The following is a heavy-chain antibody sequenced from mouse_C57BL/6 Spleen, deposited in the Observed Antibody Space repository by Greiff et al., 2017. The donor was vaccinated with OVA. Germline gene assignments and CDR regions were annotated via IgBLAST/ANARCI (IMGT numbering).Heavy chain of an antibody. CDR1: GYTFTEYT. J-gene: IGHJ4*01. CDR3: ARHEDDGYDEGYAMDY. D-gene: IGHD2-2*01. CDR2: FYPGSGSI. V-gene: IGHV1-62-2*01. Sequence: VQLVESGAELVKPGASVKLSCKASGYTFTEYTIHWVKQRSGQGLEWIGWFYPGSGSIKYNEKFKDKATLTADKSSSTVYMELSRLTSEDSAVYFCARHEDDGYDEGYAMDYWGQGTSVTVSS.